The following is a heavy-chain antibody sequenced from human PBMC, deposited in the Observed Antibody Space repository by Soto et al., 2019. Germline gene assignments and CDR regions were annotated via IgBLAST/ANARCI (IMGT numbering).Heavy chain of an antibody. CDR1: GGSISSGDYY. CDR2: IYYSGST. V-gene: IGHV4-30-4*01. Sequence: SETLSLTCTVSGGSISSGDYYWSWIRQPPGKGLEWIGYIYYSGSTYYNPSLKSRVTISVDTSKNQFSLKLSSVTAADTALYYCARAPIMVRGVIDWFDPWGQGTLVTVSS. J-gene: IGHJ5*02. CDR3: ARAPIMVRGVIDWFDP. D-gene: IGHD3-10*01.